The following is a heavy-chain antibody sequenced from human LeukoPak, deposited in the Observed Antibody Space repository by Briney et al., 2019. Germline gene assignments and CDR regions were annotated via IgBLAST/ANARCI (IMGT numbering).Heavy chain of an antibody. CDR3: ARHRSGGTYPLDY. J-gene: IGHJ4*02. CDR2: IYSSGST. D-gene: IGHD1-26*01. Sequence: PSETLSLTCTVSGGSISSYYWSWVRQPPGKGLEWIGHIYSSGSTNYNPSLKSRVTISVDTSKNQFSLKLSSVTAADTAVHYCARHRSGGTYPLDYWGQGTLVTVSS. V-gene: IGHV4-59*08. CDR1: GGSISSYY.